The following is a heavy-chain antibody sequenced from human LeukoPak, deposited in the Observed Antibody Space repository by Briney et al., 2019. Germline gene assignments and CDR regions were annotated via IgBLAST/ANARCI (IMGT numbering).Heavy chain of an antibody. CDR1: GYTFTSYD. D-gene: IGHD3/OR15-3a*01. V-gene: IGHV1-8*02. J-gene: IGHJ3*02. CDR3: ATSSGLTTHDAFDI. Sequence: ASVKVSCKASGYTFTSYDINWVRQATGQGLEWMGWMNPETEITEYAQKFQGRVTMTRDTSISTAYMELSGLTSEDTAVYFCATSSGLTTHDAFDIWGQGTKVTVSS. CDR2: MNPETEIT.